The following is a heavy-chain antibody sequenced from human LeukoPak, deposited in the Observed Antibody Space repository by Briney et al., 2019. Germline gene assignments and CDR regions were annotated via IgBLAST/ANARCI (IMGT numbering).Heavy chain of an antibody. Sequence: PSETLSLTCTVSGGSISSYYWSWIRQPPGKGLEWIGYVYNSGSTNYNPSLKSRVTISVDTFKNQFSLKLSSVTAADTAVYYCARFARGWFDPWGQGTLVTVSS. CDR2: VYNSGST. CDR3: ARFARGWFDP. V-gene: IGHV4-59*01. J-gene: IGHJ5*02. CDR1: GGSISSYY.